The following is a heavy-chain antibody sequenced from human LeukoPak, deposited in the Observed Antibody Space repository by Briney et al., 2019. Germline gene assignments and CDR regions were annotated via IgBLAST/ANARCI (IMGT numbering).Heavy chain of an antibody. J-gene: IGHJ4*02. CDR3: AREYCSRTSCYRFFDY. Sequence: SETLSLTCTVSGGSISSHYWSWIRQPPGKGLEWIGYIYYSGSTNYNPSLKSRVTISVDTSKNQFSLKLSSVTAADTAVYYCAREYCSRTSCYRFFDYWGREPLVSVSS. CDR1: GGSISSHY. CDR2: IYYSGST. D-gene: IGHD2-2*02. V-gene: IGHV4-59*11.